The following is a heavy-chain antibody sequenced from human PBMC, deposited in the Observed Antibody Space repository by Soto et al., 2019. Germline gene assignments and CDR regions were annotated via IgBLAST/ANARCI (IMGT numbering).Heavy chain of an antibody. V-gene: IGHV4-34*01. CDR2: INHSGST. D-gene: IGHD5-18*01. CDR3: ARYKRGYSYGTDY. CDR1: GGSFSGYY. J-gene: IGHJ4*02. Sequence: SETLSLTCAVYGGSFSGYYWCWIRQPPGKGLEWIGEINHSGSTNYNPSLKSRVTISVDTSKNQFSLKLSSVTAADTAVYYCARYKRGYSYGTDYWGQGTLVTVSS.